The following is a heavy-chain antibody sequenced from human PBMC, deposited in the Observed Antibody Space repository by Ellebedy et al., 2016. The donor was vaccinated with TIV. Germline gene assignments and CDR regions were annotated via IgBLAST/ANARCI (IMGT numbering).Heavy chain of an antibody. Sequence: GESLKISCAASGFTFSSYSMNCVRQAPGTGLECVSSISSSSSYIYYADSVKGRFTISRDNAKNSLYLQMNSLRAEDTAVYYCARDHLGTAIPYDYWGQGTLVTVSS. D-gene: IGHD2-21*02. CDR3: ARDHLGTAIPYDY. CDR2: ISSSSSYI. J-gene: IGHJ4*02. CDR1: GFTFSSYS. V-gene: IGHV3-21*01.